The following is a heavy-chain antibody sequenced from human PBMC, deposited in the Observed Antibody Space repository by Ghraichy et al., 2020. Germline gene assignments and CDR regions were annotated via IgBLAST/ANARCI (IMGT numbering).Heavy chain of an antibody. D-gene: IGHD3-16*01. CDR2: ISSSSTYI. CDR3: ARDVPLGSVMAPFDY. V-gene: IGHV3-21*01. Sequence: GGSLRLSCAASGFTFNTYTMNWVRQAPGKGLEWVSSISSSSTYIHYADSVKGRFTISRDNAKNSLYLQVNSLRAEDTAVYFCARDVPLGSVMAPFDYWGQGTLGTVSS. J-gene: IGHJ4*02. CDR1: GFTFNTYT.